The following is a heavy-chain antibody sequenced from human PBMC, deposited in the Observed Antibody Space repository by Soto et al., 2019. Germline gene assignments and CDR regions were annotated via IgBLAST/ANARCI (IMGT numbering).Heavy chain of an antibody. J-gene: IGHJ4*02. D-gene: IGHD1-1*01. CDR1: GGSLSSYY. V-gene: IGHV4-59*08. CDR3: ARRGRRDNNWSDFDY. CDR2: ISYSGST. Sequence: QVQLQESGPGLVKPSETLSLTCPVSGGSLSSYYWSWIRQPQGKGLEWIGYISYSGSTNYNPSLKSRVTISVDTSKNQFSLKLSSVTAADTAVYYCARRGRRDNNWSDFDYWGQGTLVTVSS.